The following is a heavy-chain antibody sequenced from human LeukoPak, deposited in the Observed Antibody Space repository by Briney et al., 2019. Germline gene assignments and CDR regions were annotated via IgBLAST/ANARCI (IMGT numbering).Heavy chain of an antibody. CDR3: ARKGYYGSGSGWYFDL. CDR2: IYYSGST. J-gene: IGHJ2*01. Sequence: SETLSLTCAVSGYSISSSNWWGWIRQPPGKGLEWIGYIYYSGSTYYNPSLKSRVTMSVDTSKNQFSLKLTSVTAVDTAVYYCARKGYYGSGSGWYFDLWGRGTLVTVSS. CDR1: GYSISSSNW. D-gene: IGHD3-10*01. V-gene: IGHV4-28*01.